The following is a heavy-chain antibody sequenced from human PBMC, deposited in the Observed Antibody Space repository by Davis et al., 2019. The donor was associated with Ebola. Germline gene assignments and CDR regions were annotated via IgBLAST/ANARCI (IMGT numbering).Heavy chain of an antibody. J-gene: IGHJ3*02. CDR1: GFTFSSYE. V-gene: IGHV3-48*03. Sequence: PGGSLRLSCAASGFTFSSYEMNWVRQAPGKGLEWVSYISSSGSTIYYADSVKGRFTISRDNAKNSLYLQMNSLRAEDTAVYYCARGATEDAFDIWGQGTMVTVSS. CDR3: ARGATEDAFDI. CDR2: ISSSGSTI.